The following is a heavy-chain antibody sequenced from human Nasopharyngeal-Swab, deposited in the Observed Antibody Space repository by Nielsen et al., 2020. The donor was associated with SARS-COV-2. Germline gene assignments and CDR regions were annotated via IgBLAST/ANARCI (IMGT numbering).Heavy chain of an antibody. CDR2: INHSGST. CDR3: ARDSGPGYSYGSFDY. CDR1: GGSFSGYY. V-gene: IGHV4-34*01. D-gene: IGHD5-18*01. Sequence: GSLRLSCAVYGGSFSGYYWSWIRQPPGKGLEWIGEINHSGSTNYNPSLKSRVTISVDTSKNQFSLKLSSVTAADTAVYYCARDSGPGYSYGSFDYWGQGTLVTVSS. J-gene: IGHJ4*02.